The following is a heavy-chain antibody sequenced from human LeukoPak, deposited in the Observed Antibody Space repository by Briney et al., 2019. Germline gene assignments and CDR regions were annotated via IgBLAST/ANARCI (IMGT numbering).Heavy chain of an antibody. Sequence: SQTLSLTCAISGDSVSSNSAAWNWIRQSPSRGLEWLGRTYYRSKWYNDYAVSVKSQITINPDTSKNQFSLQLNSVTPEDTAVYYCARAIFDSSGWQGSGFDYWGQGTLVTVSS. V-gene: IGHV6-1*01. J-gene: IGHJ4*02. D-gene: IGHD6-19*01. CDR3: ARAIFDSSGWQGSGFDY. CDR1: GDSVSSNSAA. CDR2: TYYRSKWYN.